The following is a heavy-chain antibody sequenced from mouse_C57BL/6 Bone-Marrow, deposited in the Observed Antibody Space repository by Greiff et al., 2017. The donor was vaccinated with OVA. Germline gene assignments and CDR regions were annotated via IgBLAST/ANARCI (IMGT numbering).Heavy chain of an antibody. CDR3: ARRHYGSSYQYYFDY. CDR1: GYTFTSYG. J-gene: IGHJ2*01. D-gene: IGHD1-1*01. CDR2: IESGNGYT. V-gene: IGHV1-58*01. Sequence: EVQLQQSGAELVRPGSSVKMSCKTSGYTFTSYGINWVKQRPGQGLEWMGDIESGNGYTEYNEKFKGKATLTSDTSSSTAYMQLSSLTSEDSAIYFCARRHYGSSYQYYFDYWGQGTTLTVSS.